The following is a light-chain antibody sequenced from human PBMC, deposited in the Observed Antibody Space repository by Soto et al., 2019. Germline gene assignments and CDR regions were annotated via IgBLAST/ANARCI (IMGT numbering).Light chain of an antibody. V-gene: IGKV1-5*01. CDR3: QQYKSYKT. CDR2: DAS. Sequence: DIPITQSPSPLSSSVGKKITITCRASQTISSGLAWYQQKPGKAPKVLIYDASTLESGVPSRFSGSGSGTEFTLTISSLQPDDFATYYCQQYKSYKTFGQGTKVDIK. J-gene: IGKJ1*01. CDR1: QTISSG.